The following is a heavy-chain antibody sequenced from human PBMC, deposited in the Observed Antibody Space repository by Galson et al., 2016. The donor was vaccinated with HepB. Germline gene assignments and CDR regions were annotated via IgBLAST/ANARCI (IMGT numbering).Heavy chain of an antibody. Sequence: SLRLSCAASGFTFSESWMTWIRQAPGKGLEFVTNINQDGSLKNYVDSVKGRFTISRDNAKSSLYLQMSSLRAEDTAIYYCARDLGYSAFDYWGQGTLVTVSS. CDR1: GFTFSESW. D-gene: IGHD5-12*01. J-gene: IGHJ4*02. CDR3: ARDLGYSAFDY. CDR2: INQDGSLK. V-gene: IGHV3-7*01.